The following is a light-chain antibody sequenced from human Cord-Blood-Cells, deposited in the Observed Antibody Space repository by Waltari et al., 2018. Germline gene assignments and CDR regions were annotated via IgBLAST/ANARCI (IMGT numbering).Light chain of an antibody. V-gene: IGKV1-8*01. CDR2: AAS. J-gene: IGKJ4*01. Sequence: AIRMTQSPSSFSASTGDRVTITCRASQGISSYVAWYQQKPGKAPKLLIYAASTLQSGVPSRFSGSVSGTDFTLTISCLQSEDFATYYCQQYYSYPLTFGGGTKVEIK. CDR3: QQYYSYPLT. CDR1: QGISSY.